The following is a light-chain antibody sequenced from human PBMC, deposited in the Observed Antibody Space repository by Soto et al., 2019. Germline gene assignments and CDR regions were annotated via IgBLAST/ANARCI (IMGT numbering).Light chain of an antibody. Sequence: QSVLTLPPSVSGAPGQRVTISCTGSSSNIGAGYDVHWYQQLPGTAPKLLIYGNSNRPSGVPDRFSGSKSGTSVSLAITGVWAEDQVDYYCSSYDSSLSGWVFGRGTKLTVL. CDR3: SSYDSSLSGWV. V-gene: IGLV1-40*01. CDR2: GNS. J-gene: IGLJ3*02. CDR1: SSNIGAGYD.